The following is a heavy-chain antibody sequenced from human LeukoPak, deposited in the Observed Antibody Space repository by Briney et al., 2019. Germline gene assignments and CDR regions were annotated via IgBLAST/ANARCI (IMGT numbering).Heavy chain of an antibody. D-gene: IGHD3-10*01. J-gene: IGHJ3*02. CDR2: IFYSGST. CDR1: GGSIRNYY. CDR3: ASSSSGSYYNGFDI. Sequence: ASETLSLTCIVSGGSIRNYYWTWFRQPPGKELEWIGYIFYSGSTNYNPSLKSRVTISLDTSKNHFSLKLNSVTAADTAVYYCASSSSGSYYNGFDIWGQGTMVTVAS. V-gene: IGHV4-59*01.